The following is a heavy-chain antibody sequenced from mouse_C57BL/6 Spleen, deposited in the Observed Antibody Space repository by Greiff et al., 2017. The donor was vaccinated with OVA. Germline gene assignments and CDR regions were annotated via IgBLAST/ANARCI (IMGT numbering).Heavy chain of an antibody. Sequence: EVKLMESGGGLVKPGGSLKLSCAASGFTFSDYGMHWVRQAPEKGLEWVAYISSGSSTIYYADTVKGRFTISRDNAKNTLFLQMTSLRSEDTAMYYCATLYYYGSPSWFAYWGQGTLVTVSA. D-gene: IGHD1-1*01. CDR1: GFTFSDYG. V-gene: IGHV5-17*01. CDR2: ISSGSSTI. J-gene: IGHJ3*01. CDR3: ATLYYYGSPSWFAY.